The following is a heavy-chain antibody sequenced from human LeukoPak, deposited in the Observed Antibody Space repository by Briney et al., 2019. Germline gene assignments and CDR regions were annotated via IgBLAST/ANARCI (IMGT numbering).Heavy chain of an antibody. CDR1: GGSISSYY. CDR3: ARGIVGATTALYYFYYMDV. V-gene: IGHV4-59*01. Sequence: PSETLSLTCTVSGGSISSYYWIWIRQPPGKGLEWIGYIYYSGSTNYNPSLKSRVTISVDTSKNQFSLKLSSVTAADTAVYYCARGIVGATTALYYFYYMDVWGKGTTVTVSS. D-gene: IGHD1-26*01. J-gene: IGHJ6*03. CDR2: IYYSGST.